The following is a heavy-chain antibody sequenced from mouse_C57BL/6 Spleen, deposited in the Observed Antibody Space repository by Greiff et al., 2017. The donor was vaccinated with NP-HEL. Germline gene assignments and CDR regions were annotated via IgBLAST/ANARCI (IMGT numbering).Heavy chain of an antibody. Sequence: QVQLKESGPELVKPGASVKISCKASGYAFSSSWMNWVKQRPGKGLEWIGRIYPGDGDTNYNGKFKGKATLTADKSSSTAYMQLSSLTSEDSAVYFCARSDTSDYWGQGTTLTVSS. J-gene: IGHJ2*01. V-gene: IGHV1-82*01. CDR2: IYPGDGDT. D-gene: IGHD1-1*01. CDR3: ARSDTSDY. CDR1: GYAFSSSW.